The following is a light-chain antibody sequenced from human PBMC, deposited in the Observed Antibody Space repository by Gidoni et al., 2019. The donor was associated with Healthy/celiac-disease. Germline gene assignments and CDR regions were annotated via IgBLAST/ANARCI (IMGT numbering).Light chain of an antibody. Sequence: DIQMTQSPSSLSASVGDRVTITCRASQSISSYLNWYQQNPGKAPKLLIYAASSLQSWVPSSFSGSGSGTDFTLTISSLQPEDFATYYCQQSYSTPPTFXQXTKVEIK. CDR2: AAS. CDR1: QSISSY. CDR3: QQSYSTPPT. J-gene: IGKJ1*01. V-gene: IGKV1-39*01.